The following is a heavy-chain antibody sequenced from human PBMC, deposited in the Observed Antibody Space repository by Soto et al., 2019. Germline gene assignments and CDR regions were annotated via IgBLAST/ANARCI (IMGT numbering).Heavy chain of an antibody. J-gene: IGHJ5*02. Sequence: SETLSLTCAVYGGSFSGYYWSWIRQPPGKGLEWIGEINHSGSTTYNPSLKSRVTISLNKTKNQSSLKLSSVTAADTAVYYCGRGPWVGSSGWYGGFDPWGQGTMVTVSS. CDR1: GGSFSGYY. D-gene: IGHD6-19*01. CDR3: GRGPWVGSSGWYGGFDP. V-gene: IGHV4-34*01. CDR2: INHSGST.